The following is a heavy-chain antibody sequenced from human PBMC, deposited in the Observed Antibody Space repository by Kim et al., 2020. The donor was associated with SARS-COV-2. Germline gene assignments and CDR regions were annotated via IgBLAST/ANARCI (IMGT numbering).Heavy chain of an antibody. CDR1: GYTFTGYY. CDR2: INPNSGGT. Sequence: ASVKVSCKASGYTFTGYYMHWVRQAPGQGLEWMGRINPNSGGTNYAQKFQGRVTMTRDTSISTAYMELSRLRSDDTAVYYCARVGRGYDYYFDYWGQGTLVTVSS. D-gene: IGHD5-12*01. V-gene: IGHV1-2*06. CDR3: ARVGRGYDYYFDY. J-gene: IGHJ4*02.